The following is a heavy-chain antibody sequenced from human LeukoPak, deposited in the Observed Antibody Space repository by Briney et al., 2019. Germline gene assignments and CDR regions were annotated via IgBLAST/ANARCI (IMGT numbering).Heavy chain of an antibody. J-gene: IGHJ4*02. CDR1: GGSISSGGYS. V-gene: IGHV4-30-2*01. CDR3: ARAKHYFDC. Sequence: SETLSLTCAVSGGSISSGGYSWSWIRQPPGKGLEWIGYIYHSGSTYYNPSLKSQVTISVDRSKNQFSLKLSSVTAADTAVYYCARAKHYFDCWGQGTLVTVSS. CDR2: IYHSGST.